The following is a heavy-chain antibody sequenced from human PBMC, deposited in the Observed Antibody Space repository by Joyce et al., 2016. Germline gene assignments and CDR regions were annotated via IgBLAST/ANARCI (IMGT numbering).Heavy chain of an antibody. Sequence: VQLVESGGGVIQPGGSLRVSCAASGVTFSIYGMHWVRQAPGKWLEWLALISSDSTAQYYADSVKGRFTISRDNSKTTVSLQMNSLRADDTAVYYCAKARENYYDRSGLDSWGQGTLVIVSS. CDR3: AKARENYYDRSGLDS. CDR1: GVTFSIYG. J-gene: IGHJ4*02. V-gene: IGHV3-30*18. D-gene: IGHD3-22*01. CDR2: ISSDSTAQ.